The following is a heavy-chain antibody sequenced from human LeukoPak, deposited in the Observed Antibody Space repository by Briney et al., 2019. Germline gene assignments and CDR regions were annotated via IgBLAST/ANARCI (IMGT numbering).Heavy chain of an antibody. Sequence: GGSPRLSCAASEFIFKNYPLHWVRQTPDKRLECVAILSRSGQTKYYADSVRGRFTVSRDNSNNTVYLQMTNLRVEDTAVYHCVRDPFPAFPHYFDSWGQGTLVTVSS. D-gene: IGHD3-3*02. CDR2: LSRSGQTK. CDR3: VRDPFPAFPHYFDS. J-gene: IGHJ4*02. CDR1: EFIFKNYP. V-gene: IGHV3-30*04.